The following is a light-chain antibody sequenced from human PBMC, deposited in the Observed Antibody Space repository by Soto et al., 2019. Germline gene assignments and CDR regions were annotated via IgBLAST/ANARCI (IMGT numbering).Light chain of an antibody. CDR2: GAS. Sequence: EVVMTQSPGILSVSPGERATLSCRASQSVSSNLAWYQQKPGQAPRLLIYGASTRATGIPARFSGSGSGTEFTLTISSLQSEDFAVYYCQQYNNWPSITFGQGTRLEIK. CDR1: QSVSSN. J-gene: IGKJ5*01. CDR3: QQYNNWPSIT. V-gene: IGKV3-15*01.